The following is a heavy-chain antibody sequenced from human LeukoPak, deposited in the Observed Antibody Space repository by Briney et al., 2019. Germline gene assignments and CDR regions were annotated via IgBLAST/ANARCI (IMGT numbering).Heavy chain of an antibody. V-gene: IGHV3-7*03. J-gene: IGHJ4*02. CDR3: TKDQGLYDSRGYYYY. CDR1: GFTFSGYW. D-gene: IGHD3-22*01. CDR2: IKQDGSEE. Sequence: TGGSLRLSCAASGFTFSGYWMSWIRQAPGKGLEWVANIKQDGSEESYVDSVKGRFTISRDNAKNSLYLQMNSLRVEDTALYYCTKDQGLYDSRGYYYYWGQGTLVTVSS.